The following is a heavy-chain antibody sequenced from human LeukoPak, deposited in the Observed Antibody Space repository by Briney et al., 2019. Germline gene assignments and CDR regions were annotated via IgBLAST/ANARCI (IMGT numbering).Heavy chain of an antibody. CDR2: ISYDGSNK. V-gene: IGHV3-30*04. Sequence: GRSLRLSCAASGFTFSSYAMYWVRQSPGKGLEWVAVISYDGSNKYYADSVKGRFTISRDNSKNTLYLQMNSLRAEDTAVYYCAKARTNSGSYYGWFDPWGQGTLVTVSS. CDR1: GFTFSSYA. D-gene: IGHD1-26*01. J-gene: IGHJ5*02. CDR3: AKARTNSGSYYGWFDP.